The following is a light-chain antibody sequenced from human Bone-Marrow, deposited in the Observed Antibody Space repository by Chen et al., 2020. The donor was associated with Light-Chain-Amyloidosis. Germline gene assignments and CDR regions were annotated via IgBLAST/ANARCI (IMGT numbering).Light chain of an antibody. CDR2: DDS. CDR1: NIGSTS. Sequence: SYVLTQQYSASGDPGQTATIACGGNNIGSTSVHCYQQTPGQAPLLVVYDDSDRPSGIPERLSGSNSGNTATLTISRVEAGDEADYYCQVWDRSSDRPVFGGGTKLTVL. CDR3: QVWDRSSDRPV. V-gene: IGLV3-21*02. J-gene: IGLJ3*02.